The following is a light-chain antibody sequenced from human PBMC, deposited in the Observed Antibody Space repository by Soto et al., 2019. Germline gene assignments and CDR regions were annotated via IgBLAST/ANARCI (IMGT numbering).Light chain of an antibody. CDR2: AAS. J-gene: IGKJ1*01. CDR3: QQYGNSPQT. V-gene: IGKV3-20*01. Sequence: EIVLTQSPGTLSLSPGERATLSCRASQSVSSYLAWYQQKPGQAPRLLIYAASSRATGIPDRFSGSGSGTDFTLTISRLEPEDFAVYYCQQYGNSPQTFGQGTKVDIK. CDR1: QSVSSY.